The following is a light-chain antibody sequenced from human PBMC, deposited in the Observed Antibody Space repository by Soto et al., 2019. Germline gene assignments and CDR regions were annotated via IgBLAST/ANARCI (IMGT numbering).Light chain of an antibody. V-gene: IGLV1-47*02. J-gene: IGLJ1*01. Sequence: QSVVTQPPSASGTPGQRVTLSCSGSSSSIGSNYVYWYQQLPGTAPKLLIYNNDQRPSGVPDRFSGSKSGTSASLAISGLRSDDEADYYCLTWDDSLSGYVFGTGTKLTVL. CDR1: SSSIGSNY. CDR3: LTWDDSLSGYV. CDR2: NND.